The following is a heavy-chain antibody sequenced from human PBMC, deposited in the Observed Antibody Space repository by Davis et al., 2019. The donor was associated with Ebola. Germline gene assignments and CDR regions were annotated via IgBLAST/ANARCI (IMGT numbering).Heavy chain of an antibody. Sequence: MPSETLSLTCIVSGYSSTRGHYSGCTWQHSGEGLEWIGSIYQCGSTNYNPSVKSRVTISVDTAKNQLSLKLSAVTAPDPAVYYCARDLKAVTRGLAFDIWGQGTMVTVSS. CDR1: GYSSTRGHY. CDR3: ARDLKAVTRGLAFDI. D-gene: IGHD2-8*02. V-gene: IGHV4-38-2*02. J-gene: IGHJ3*02. CDR2: IYQCGST.